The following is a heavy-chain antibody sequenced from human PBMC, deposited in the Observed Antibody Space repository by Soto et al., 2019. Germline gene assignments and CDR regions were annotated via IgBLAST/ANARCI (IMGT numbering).Heavy chain of an antibody. V-gene: IGHV3-23*01. CDR1: EFTFSNYA. CDR2: ISYGGGTT. J-gene: IGHJ4*02. Sequence: GGSLRLSCAASEFTFSNYAMSWVRQAPGKGLEWVSAISYGGGTTYYADSVKGRFTISRDNSKNTLYLQMNSLRAEDTAVYYYAKNPGYYYDSTGYHFDYWGKGTLVTVSS. CDR3: AKNPGYYYDSTGYHFDY. D-gene: IGHD3-22*01.